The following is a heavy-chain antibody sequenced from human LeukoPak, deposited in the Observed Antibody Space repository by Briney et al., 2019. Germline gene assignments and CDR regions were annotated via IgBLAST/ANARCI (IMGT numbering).Heavy chain of an antibody. CDR2: IYYSGST. D-gene: IGHD3-22*01. CDR3: ARVNYYDSSGYTYYFDY. V-gene: IGHV4-39*07. CDR1: GGSISSSSYY. Sequence: PSETLSLTCTVSGGSISSSSYYWGWIRQPPGKGLEWIGSIYYSGSTYYNPSLKSRVTISVDTSKNQFSLKLSSVTAADTAVYYCARVNYYDSSGYTYYFDYWGQGTLVTVSS. J-gene: IGHJ4*02.